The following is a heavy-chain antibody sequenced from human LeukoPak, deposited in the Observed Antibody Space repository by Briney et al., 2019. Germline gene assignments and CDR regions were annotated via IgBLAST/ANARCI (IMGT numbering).Heavy chain of an antibody. CDR1: GFTLSSYA. CDR2: ISGSGGST. V-gene: IGHV3-23*01. Sequence: VGSLRLSSAAPGFTLSSYAMSWVRQAPGKGLEWVSPISGSGGSTYYADSVKGRFTISRDNSKNTLYLQMNSLRAEDTAVYYCAKDSVVLVAATHRAYFDYWGQGTLVTVSS. CDR3: AKDSVVLVAATHRAYFDY. D-gene: IGHD2-15*01. J-gene: IGHJ4*02.